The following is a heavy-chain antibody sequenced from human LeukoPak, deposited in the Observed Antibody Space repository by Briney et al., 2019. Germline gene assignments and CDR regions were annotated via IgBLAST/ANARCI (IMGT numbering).Heavy chain of an antibody. CDR3: VRLSDARPSS. J-gene: IGHJ5*02. V-gene: IGHV3-11*06. Sequence: PGGSLRLSCAASGFSFSDDYMSWIRQAPGKGLEWLSYVSGTSTYTNYADSVRGRFTISRDNAKNSLYLQMNSLRAEDTAVYYCVRLSDARPSSWGQGTLVTVSS. CDR1: GFSFSDDY. CDR2: VSGTSTYT.